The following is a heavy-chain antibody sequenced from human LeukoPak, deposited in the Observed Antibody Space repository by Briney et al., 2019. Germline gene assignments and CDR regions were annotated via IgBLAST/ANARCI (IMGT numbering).Heavy chain of an antibody. Sequence: GASVKVSCKASGYTFTGYYMHWVRQAPGQGLEWMGWINPNSGGTNYAQKFQGRVTMSRDTFISTVYMEVSRLRSDDTAVYYCARDGNFDYWGQGTLVTVSS. CDR2: INPNSGGT. V-gene: IGHV1-2*02. D-gene: IGHD1-26*01. CDR3: ARDGNFDY. CDR1: GYTFTGYY. J-gene: IGHJ4*02.